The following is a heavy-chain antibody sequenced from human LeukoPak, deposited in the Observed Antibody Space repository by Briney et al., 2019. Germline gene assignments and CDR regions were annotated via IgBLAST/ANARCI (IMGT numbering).Heavy chain of an antibody. CDR1: GFTVSSNH. CDR3: ARSYYFDSSGFYDY. D-gene: IGHD3-22*01. Sequence: PGGSLRLSCAASGFTVSSNHMSWVRQAPGKGLEWVSVIYSGGSTSSADSAKGRFTISRDNSKNTLYLQMNNLRAEDTAVYYCARSYYFDSSGFYDYWGQGNLVTVSS. J-gene: IGHJ4*02. V-gene: IGHV3-53*01. CDR2: IYSGGST.